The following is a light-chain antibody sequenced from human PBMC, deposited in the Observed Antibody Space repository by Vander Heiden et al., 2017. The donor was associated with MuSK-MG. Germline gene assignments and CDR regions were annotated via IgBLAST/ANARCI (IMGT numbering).Light chain of an antibody. J-gene: IGKJ3*01. CDR1: QGISSY. CDR2: AAS. Sequence: AIRMTQSPSSFSASTGDRVTITCRASQGISSYLAWYQPKPGKAPKLLIYAASTLQSGVPSRFSGSGSGTDFTLTISCLQSEDFATYYCQQDDSYPLTFGHGTKVDIK. CDR3: QQDDSYPLT. V-gene: IGKV1-8*01.